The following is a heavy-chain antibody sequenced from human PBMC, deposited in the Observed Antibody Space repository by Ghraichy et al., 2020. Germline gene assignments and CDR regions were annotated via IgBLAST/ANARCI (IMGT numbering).Heavy chain of an antibody. Sequence: SETLSLTCTASGGSITGYYMSWIRQPPGKGLEWIGYIYYSGGTNYNPSLKSRVTISGDTSKNQFSLHLRSVTATDTAVYYCASLSSSADIDYWGQGALVTVSS. CDR1: GGSITGYY. D-gene: IGHD6-6*01. CDR2: IYYSGGT. J-gene: IGHJ4*02. V-gene: IGHV4-59*01. CDR3: ASLSSSADIDY.